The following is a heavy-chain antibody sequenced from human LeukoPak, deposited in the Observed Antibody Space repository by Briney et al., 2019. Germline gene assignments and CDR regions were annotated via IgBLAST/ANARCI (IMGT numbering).Heavy chain of an antibody. Sequence: GRSLRLSCAASGFTFDDYAMHWVRQAPGKGLEWVSGISWNSGGIGYADSVKGRFTISRDNAKNSLYLQMNSLRAEDTALYYCAKAHSGGIAAEVGYWGQGTLVTVSS. CDR2: ISWNSGGI. V-gene: IGHV3-9*01. CDR3: AKAHSGGIAAEVGY. J-gene: IGHJ4*02. D-gene: IGHD6-13*01. CDR1: GFTFDDYA.